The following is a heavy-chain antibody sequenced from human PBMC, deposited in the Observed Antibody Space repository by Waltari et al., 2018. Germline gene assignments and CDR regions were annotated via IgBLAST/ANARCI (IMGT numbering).Heavy chain of an antibody. CDR1: GGTFSSYA. D-gene: IGHD3-16*01. V-gene: IGHV1-69*05. J-gene: IGHJ4*02. Sequence: QVQLVQSGAEVKKPGSSVKVSCKASGGTFSSYAISWVRQAPGQGLEWMGGTIPTFGTANYAQKFQGRVTITTDESTSTAYMEPSSLRSEDTAVYYCARARLSPSSLDYWGQGTLVTVSS. CDR2: TIPTFGTA. CDR3: ARARLSPSSLDY.